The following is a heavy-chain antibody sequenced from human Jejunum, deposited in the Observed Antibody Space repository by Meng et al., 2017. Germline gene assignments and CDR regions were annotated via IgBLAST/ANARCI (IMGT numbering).Heavy chain of an antibody. CDR1: GFTFSSYW. J-gene: IGHJ4*02. CDR2: IKQDRSEK. Sequence: GESLKISCAASGFTFSSYWMSWVRQAPGKGLEWVAKIKQDRSEKYYVDSVKGRFTISRDNAKNSLYLQMDSLRAEDTAVYYCARGGYQYEYWGQGTLVTVSS. CDR3: ARGGYQYEY. V-gene: IGHV3-7*01. D-gene: IGHD3-22*01.